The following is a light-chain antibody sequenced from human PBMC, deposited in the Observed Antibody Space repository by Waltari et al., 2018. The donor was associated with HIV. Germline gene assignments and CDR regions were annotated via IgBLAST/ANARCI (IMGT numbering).Light chain of an antibody. J-gene: IGLJ1*01. V-gene: IGLV3-21*02. CDR1: NIGTKS. CDR2: ADS. Sequence: SSVLTQPPSVSVAPGQTARITCGEDNIGTKSVHWYQQKPGQAPVLVVYADSARPSRIRGRSSGSNSGNMATLTIKRVEAEDEADYFCQVWDSTSDHPYVFGTGTKVTVL. CDR3: QVWDSTSDHPYV.